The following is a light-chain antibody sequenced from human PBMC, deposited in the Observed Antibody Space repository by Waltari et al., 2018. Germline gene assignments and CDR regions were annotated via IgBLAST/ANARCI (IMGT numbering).Light chain of an antibody. Sequence: QSALTQPASVSGSPGQSLTIPCTGTSSVVGGYNYVSWYQPHPGKAPKIMIYDVNDRPSGVSNRFSGSKSGNTASLTISGLQAEDEADYYCSSYRRSDIVVFGGGTKLTVL. V-gene: IGLV2-14*03. CDR3: SSYRRSDIVV. CDR1: SSVVGGYNY. J-gene: IGLJ2*01. CDR2: DVN.